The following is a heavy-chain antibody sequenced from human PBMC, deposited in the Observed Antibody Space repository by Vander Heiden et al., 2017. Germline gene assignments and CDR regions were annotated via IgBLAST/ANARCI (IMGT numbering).Heavy chain of an antibody. J-gene: IGHJ4*02. CDR3: AKDRVVVVAATTLDY. Sequence: EVQLLESGGGLVQPGGSLRLSCEASGFTFSSYAMSWVRQAPGKGLEWVSAISGSGGSTYYADSVKGRFTISRDNSKNTLYLQMNSLRAEDTAVYYCAKDRVVVVAATTLDYWGQGTLVTVSS. CDR2: ISGSGGST. D-gene: IGHD2-15*01. CDR1: GFTFSSYA. V-gene: IGHV3-23*01.